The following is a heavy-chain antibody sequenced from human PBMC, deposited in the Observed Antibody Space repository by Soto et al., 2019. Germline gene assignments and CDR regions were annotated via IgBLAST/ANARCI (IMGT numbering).Heavy chain of an antibody. CDR2: IIPIFGTA. Sequence: QVQLVQSGAEVKKPGSSVKVSCKASGGTFNSYAINWVRQAPGQGLEWMGGIIPIFGTANYAQKFQGRVTITADESTNTAYMELSSLRSEDTAVYYCVSIRDGYNLHYYYGMDGWGQGTTVIVSS. CDR3: VSIRDGYNLHYYYGMDG. J-gene: IGHJ6*02. V-gene: IGHV1-69*12. CDR1: GGTFNSYA. D-gene: IGHD5-12*01.